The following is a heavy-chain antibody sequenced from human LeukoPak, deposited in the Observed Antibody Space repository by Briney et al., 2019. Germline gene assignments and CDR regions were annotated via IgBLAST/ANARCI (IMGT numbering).Heavy chain of an antibody. CDR3: ASGTTGTYYYDSSGLSFGDY. V-gene: IGHV3-7*01. D-gene: IGHD3-22*01. Sequence: GGSLRLSCAASGFTFSSYLMSWVRQAPGKGLEWVANIKQDGSEKYYVDSVKGRFTISRDNAKNSLYLQMNSLRAEDTAVYYCASGTTGTYYYDSSGLSFGDYWGQGTLVTVSS. CDR1: GFTFSSYL. J-gene: IGHJ4*02. CDR2: IKQDGSEK.